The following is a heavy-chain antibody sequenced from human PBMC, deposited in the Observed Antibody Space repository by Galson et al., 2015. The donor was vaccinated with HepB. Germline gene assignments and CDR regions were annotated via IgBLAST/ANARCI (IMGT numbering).Heavy chain of an antibody. CDR2: IKEDGSEK. J-gene: IGHJ4*02. Sequence: SLRLSCAASGFTFSSYSMSWVRQAPGKGLEWVANIKEDGSEKYYVDSVKGRFAVSRDNAKNSLYLQMNSLRAEDTAVYYCARGRSVTYCGQGTLSPSPQ. CDR1: GFTFSSYS. V-gene: IGHV3-7*04. D-gene: IGHD1-26*01. CDR3: ARGRSVTY.